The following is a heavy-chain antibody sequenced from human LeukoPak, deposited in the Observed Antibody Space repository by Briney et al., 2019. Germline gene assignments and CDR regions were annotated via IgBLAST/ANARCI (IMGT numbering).Heavy chain of an antibody. D-gene: IGHD3-10*01. V-gene: IGHV4-38-2*02. J-gene: IGHJ6*04. CDR1: GYSFSSDYY. CDR3: ATPGVRGTIDPFDV. CDR2: IHSSGAT. Sequence: PSETLSLTCTVSGYSFSSDYYCGWIRQPPGKGLEWIATIHSSGATYYNPSLRSRATIFLDRSANQFSLDLTSVSAADTAVYFCATPGVRGTIDPFDVWGNGTTVIVSS.